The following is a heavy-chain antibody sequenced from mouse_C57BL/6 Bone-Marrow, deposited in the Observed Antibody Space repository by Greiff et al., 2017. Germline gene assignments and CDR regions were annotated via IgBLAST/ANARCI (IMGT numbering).Heavy chain of an antibody. V-gene: IGHV14-4*01. CDR3: TSLRWDY. CDR1: GFNIKDDY. J-gene: IGHJ4*01. Sequence: EVQLQPSGAELVRPGASVKLSCTASGFNIKDDYMHWVKQRPEQGLEWIGWIDPENGDTEYASKFQGKATITADTSSNTAYLQLSSLTSADTAVYYCTSLRWDYWGQGTSVTVSS. CDR2: IDPENGDT.